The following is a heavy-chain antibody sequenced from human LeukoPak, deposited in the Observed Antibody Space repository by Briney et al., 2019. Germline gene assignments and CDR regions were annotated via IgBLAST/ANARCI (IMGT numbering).Heavy chain of an antibody. CDR3: AIDFWSGYSDY. D-gene: IGHD3-3*01. Sequence: GGSLRLSCAASGFTFSAHGMHWVCQAPGKGLEWVAYIRHDGNNQQYVDSVKGRFTISRDNSKNVLYLQMNSLRVEDTAVYYCAIDFWSGYSDYWGEGTLVTVSS. CDR1: GFTFSAHG. V-gene: IGHV3-30*02. CDR2: IRHDGNNQ. J-gene: IGHJ4*02.